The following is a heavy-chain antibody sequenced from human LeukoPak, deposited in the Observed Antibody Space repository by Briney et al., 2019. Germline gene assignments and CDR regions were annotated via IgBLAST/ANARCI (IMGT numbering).Heavy chain of an antibody. D-gene: IGHD1-1*01. CDR2: INTNTGNP. Sequence: GASVKVSCKASGYTFTSYAMNWVRQAPGQGLEWMGWINTNTGNPTYAQGFTGRFVFSLDTSVSTAYLQISSLKAEDTAVYYCARVSFSSLNWKFDYWGRGTLVTVSS. J-gene: IGHJ4*01. V-gene: IGHV7-4-1*02. CDR1: GYTFTSYA. CDR3: ARVSFSSLNWKFDY.